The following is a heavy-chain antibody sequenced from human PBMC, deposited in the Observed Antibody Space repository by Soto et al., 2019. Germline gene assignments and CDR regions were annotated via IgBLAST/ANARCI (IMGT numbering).Heavy chain of an antibody. J-gene: IGHJ3*02. CDR3: ARVNQLAPKRNAFDI. D-gene: IGHD1-1*01. CDR1: DGSINSYF. Sequence: SETLSLTCTASDGSINSYFWSWIRQPPGKGLEWIGYIHYSGSSNYNPSLKSRVTMSVDSSKNQFSLELSSLTAADTAVYYCARVNQLAPKRNAFDIWGQGTKVTVSS. CDR2: IHYSGSS. V-gene: IGHV4-59*01.